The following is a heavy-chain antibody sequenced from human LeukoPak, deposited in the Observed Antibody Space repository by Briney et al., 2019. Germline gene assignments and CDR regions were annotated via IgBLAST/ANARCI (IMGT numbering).Heavy chain of an antibody. CDR3: ARERGIDAFDI. CDR2: LQNHGGDI. CDR1: GFTFSNYG. Sequence: PGGSLRLSCAASGFTFSNYGMHWVRQAPDKGLEWVAFLQNHGGDIHYADSVKGRFTISRDNAKNSLYLQMNSLRAEDTAVYYCARERGIDAFDIWGQGTMVTVSS. V-gene: IGHV3-30*02. J-gene: IGHJ3*02. D-gene: IGHD3-16*01.